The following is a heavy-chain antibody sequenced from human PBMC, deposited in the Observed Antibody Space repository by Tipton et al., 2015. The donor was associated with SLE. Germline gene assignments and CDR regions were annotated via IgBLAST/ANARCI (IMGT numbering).Heavy chain of an antibody. D-gene: IGHD1-26*01. Sequence: SLRLSCAASGFTFSSYSMNWVRQAPGKGLEWVSYISSSSSTIYYADSVKGRFTISRDNAKNSLYLQMNSLRAEETYVYYCARDSAVVGGSFDYWGQGAPVAVSS. CDR2: ISSSSSTI. J-gene: IGHJ4*02. CDR1: GFTFSSYS. CDR3: ARDSAVVGGSFDY. V-gene: IGHV3-48*01.